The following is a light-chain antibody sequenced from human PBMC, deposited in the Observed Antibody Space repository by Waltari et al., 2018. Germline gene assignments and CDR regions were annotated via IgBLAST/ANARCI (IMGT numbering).Light chain of an antibody. V-gene: IGKV1-5*03. CDR2: KAS. CDR3: QPYNSYSIM. J-gene: IGKJ5*01. Sequence: DIQMTQSPSTLSASVGDRVTITCRASQSISDWLAWYQQKPGKAPKLLIYKASSLESGVPSRFSGSGSGTEFTLTISSLQPDDFATYDCQPYNSYSIMFGQVTRLEIK. CDR1: QSISDW.